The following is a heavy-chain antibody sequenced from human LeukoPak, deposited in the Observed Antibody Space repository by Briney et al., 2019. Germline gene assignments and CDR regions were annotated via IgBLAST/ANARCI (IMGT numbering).Heavy chain of an antibody. J-gene: IGHJ4*02. V-gene: IGHV3-21*01. D-gene: IGHD1-14*01. CDR1: GFTFSSYN. CDR3: ARVYRPFDC. CDR2: ISSRSSYI. Sequence: GESLRLSCAASGFTFSSYNMNWVRQAPGKGLEWVSSISSRSSYIYYADSVKGRFTISRDNAKNSLYLQMNSLRAEDTAVYYCARVYRPFDCWGQGTLVTVS.